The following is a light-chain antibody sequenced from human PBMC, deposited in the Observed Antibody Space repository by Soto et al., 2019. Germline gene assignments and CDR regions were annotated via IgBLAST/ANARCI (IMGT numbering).Light chain of an antibody. Sequence: QSVLTQPASVSGSPGQSITISCTGTINDVGTYNLVSWFQQHPGKAPKLMIYEVTERPSGVSNRFSGSKSGNAAPLTISGLQAEDEADYHCCSYAGGGTYVFGTGTKVTVL. V-gene: IGLV2-23*02. J-gene: IGLJ1*01. CDR1: INDVGTYNL. CDR3: CSYAGGGTYV. CDR2: EVT.